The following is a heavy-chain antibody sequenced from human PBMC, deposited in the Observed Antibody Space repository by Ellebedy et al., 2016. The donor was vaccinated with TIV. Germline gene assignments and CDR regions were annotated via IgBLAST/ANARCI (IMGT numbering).Heavy chain of an antibody. Sequence: SETLSLTCTVSGGSISSNYWSWIRQPPGKGLEWIGYIYNSVRTNYNPSLKSRVTISVDTSKKQFSLKLSSVTAADTAVYYCARGIYGSGSIDYWGQGTLVTVSS. CDR3: ARGIYGSGSIDY. CDR1: GGSISSNY. D-gene: IGHD3-10*01. J-gene: IGHJ4*02. CDR2: IYNSVRT. V-gene: IGHV4-59*12.